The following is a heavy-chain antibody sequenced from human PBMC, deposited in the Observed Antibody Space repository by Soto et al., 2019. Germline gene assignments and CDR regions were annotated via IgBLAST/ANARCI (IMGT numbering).Heavy chain of an antibody. V-gene: IGHV4-39*01. D-gene: IGHD6-19*01. Sequence: QLQLQESGPGLVKPSETLTLTCTVSGGSLSSGSYYWGWIRQPPGKGLEWIGSIPYSGNTYYNPSRKTRVTLSVDASKNEFSLKLSSVTAAHTAVYYCARPFAAQTVAGFDSWGQGTLVTVSS. CDR3: ARPFAAQTVAGFDS. CDR2: IPYSGNT. J-gene: IGHJ4*02. CDR1: GGSLSSGSYY.